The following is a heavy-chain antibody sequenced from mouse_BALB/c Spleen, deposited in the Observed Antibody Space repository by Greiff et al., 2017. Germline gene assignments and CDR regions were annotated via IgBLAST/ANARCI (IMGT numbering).Heavy chain of an antibody. CDR3: TRGFDYHGSSYVYFDY. CDR2: IYPGNSDT. V-gene: IGHV1-5*01. J-gene: IGHJ2*01. D-gene: IGHD1-1*01. CDR1: GYSFTSYW. Sequence: DVQLQESGTVLARPGASVKMSCKASGYSFTSYWMHWVKQRPGQGLEWIGAIYPGNSDTSYNQKFKGKAKLTAVTSASTAYMELSSLTNEDSAVYYCTRGFDYHGSSYVYFDYWGQGTTLTVSS.